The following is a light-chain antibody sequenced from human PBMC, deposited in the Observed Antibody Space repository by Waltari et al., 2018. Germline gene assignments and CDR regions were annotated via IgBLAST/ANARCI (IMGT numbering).Light chain of an antibody. CDR1: RSTIGAGYD. Sequence: QSVLTQPPSVSGAPGQRVTISCPGRRSTIGAGYDVPWYQQLPGTAPKLLIYGNSNRPSGVPDRFSGSKSGTSASLAITGLQAEDEADYYCQSYDSSLSGVVFGGGTKLTVL. J-gene: IGLJ2*01. CDR2: GNS. V-gene: IGLV1-40*01. CDR3: QSYDSSLSGVV.